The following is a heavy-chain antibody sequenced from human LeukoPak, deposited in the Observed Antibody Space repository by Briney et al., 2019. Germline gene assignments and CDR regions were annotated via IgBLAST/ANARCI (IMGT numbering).Heavy chain of an antibody. CDR2: INHSGST. CDR3: AITMIVVVQNAFDI. Sequence: SETLSLTCAVYGGSFSGYYWSWIRQPPGKGLEWIGEINHSGSTNYNPSLKSRVTISVDTSKNQFSLKLSSVTAADTAVYYCAITMIVVVQNAFDIWGQGTMVTVSS. D-gene: IGHD3-22*01. CDR1: GGSFSGYY. V-gene: IGHV4-34*01. J-gene: IGHJ3*02.